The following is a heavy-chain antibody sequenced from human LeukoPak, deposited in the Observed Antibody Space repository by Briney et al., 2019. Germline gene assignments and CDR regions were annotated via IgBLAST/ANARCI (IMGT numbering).Heavy chain of an antibody. V-gene: IGHV4-59*01. J-gene: IGHJ5*02. CDR1: GGSISSYY. CDR2: IYYSGST. CDR3: ARAKMVRGVRSNWFDP. D-gene: IGHD3-10*01. Sequence: PSETLSLTCTVSGGSISSYYWSWVRQPPGKGLEWMGYIYYSGSTNYNPSLKSRVTISVDTSKNQFSLKLSSVTAAATAVYYCARAKMVRGVRSNWFDPWGQGTLVTVSS.